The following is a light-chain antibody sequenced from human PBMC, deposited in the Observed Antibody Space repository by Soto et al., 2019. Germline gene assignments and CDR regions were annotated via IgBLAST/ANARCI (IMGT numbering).Light chain of an antibody. CDR3: SSYTGSSTPYV. CDR1: SSDVGGYNY. J-gene: IGLJ1*01. CDR2: EVS. Sequence: QSALTQPASVSGSPGQSITISCTGTSSDVGGYNYVSWYQQHPGKAPKLMIYEVSNRPSGVSNRFSGSKSGNTASLTISGLQXEXXXDYXCSSYTGSSTPYVFGTGTKLTVL. V-gene: IGLV2-14*01.